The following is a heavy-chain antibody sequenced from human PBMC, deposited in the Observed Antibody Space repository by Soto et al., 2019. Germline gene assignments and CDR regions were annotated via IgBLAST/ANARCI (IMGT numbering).Heavy chain of an antibody. Sequence: SVSNAWMNWVRQAPGKGLEWVGRIKSKTDGGTTDYAAPVKGRFTISRDDSKNTLNLQMNSLKTGDKAVYYCTTDHHYDSHFDYWVQGTLVTVPS. V-gene: IGHV3-15*07. D-gene: IGHD3-22*01. CDR2: IKSKTDGGTT. CDR3: TTDHHYDSHFDY. CDR1: SVSNAW. J-gene: IGHJ4*02.